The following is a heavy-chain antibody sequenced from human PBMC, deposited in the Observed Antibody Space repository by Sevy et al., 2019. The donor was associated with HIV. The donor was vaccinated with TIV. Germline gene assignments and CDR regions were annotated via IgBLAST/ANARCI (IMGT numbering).Heavy chain of an antibody. V-gene: IGHV1-2*02. CDR1: GYAFTGYY. Sequence: ASVKVSCKASGYAFTGYYMHWVRQAPGQGLEWMGGITPNSGDTNYAQKFQGRVTMTRDTSISTAYIELSRLRSDDTGVYYCARDGARRFFFDYWGQGTLVTVSS. CDR2: ITPNSGDT. D-gene: IGHD6-6*01. CDR3: ARDGARRFFFDY. J-gene: IGHJ4*02.